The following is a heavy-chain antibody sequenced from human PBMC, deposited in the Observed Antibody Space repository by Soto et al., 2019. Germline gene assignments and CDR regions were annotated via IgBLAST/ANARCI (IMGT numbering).Heavy chain of an antibody. CDR3: ARDTRGSAAGTVPRYYYYYGMDV. CDR1: GGTFSSYA. V-gene: IGHV1-69*13. CDR2: IIPIFGTA. J-gene: IGHJ6*02. Sequence: ASVKVSCKASGGTFSSYAISWVRQAPGQGLEWMGGIIPIFGTANYAQKFQGRVTITADESTSTAYMELSSLRSEDTAMYYCARDTRGSAAGTVPRYYYYYGMDVWGQGTTVTVSS. D-gene: IGHD6-13*01.